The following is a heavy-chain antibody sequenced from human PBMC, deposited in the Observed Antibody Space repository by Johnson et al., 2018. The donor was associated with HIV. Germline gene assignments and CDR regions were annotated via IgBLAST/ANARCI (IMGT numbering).Heavy chain of an antibody. D-gene: IGHD5-12*01. CDR3: ARMGGYVVVDAFDI. J-gene: IGHJ3*02. CDR1: GFTFDDNG. Sequence: VQLVESGGGVVRPGGSLRLSCAASGFTFDDNGMSWVRQAPGKGLEWVSGINWNGGSTGYADSVKGRFIISRDNAKNSLYLQMNSLRAEDTSLYYCARMGGYVVVDAFDIWGHGTMVTVSS. CDR2: INWNGGST. V-gene: IGHV3-20*04.